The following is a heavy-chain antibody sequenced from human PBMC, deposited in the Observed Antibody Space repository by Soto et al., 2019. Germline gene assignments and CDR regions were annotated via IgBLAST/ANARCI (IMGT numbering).Heavy chain of an antibody. CDR1: GGSVSSGSYY. CDR3: ARGDIVVVVAAEYYFDY. Sequence: QVQLQESGPGLVKPSETLSLTCTVSGGSVSSGSYYWSWIRQPPGKGLEWIGYIYYSGSTNYNPPLKSRVTISVDTSKNQFSLKLSSVTAADTAVYYCARGDIVVVVAAEYYFDYWGQGTLVTVSS. V-gene: IGHV4-61*01. D-gene: IGHD2-15*01. J-gene: IGHJ4*02. CDR2: IYYSGST.